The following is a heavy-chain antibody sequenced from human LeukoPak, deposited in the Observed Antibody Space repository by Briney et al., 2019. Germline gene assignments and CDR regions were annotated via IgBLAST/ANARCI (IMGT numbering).Heavy chain of an antibody. D-gene: IGHD6-13*01. Sequence: SETLSLTCTVSGGSFGDYYWSWLRQPPGKGLEWIGYIYYSGTTNYNPSLESRVTISVDTSKNQFSLKLSSVTAADTAMYYCARGIAAAVPFDYWGQGTLSPSPQ. CDR3: ARGIAAAVPFDY. CDR2: IYYSGTT. V-gene: IGHV4-59*12. J-gene: IGHJ4*02. CDR1: GGSFGDYY.